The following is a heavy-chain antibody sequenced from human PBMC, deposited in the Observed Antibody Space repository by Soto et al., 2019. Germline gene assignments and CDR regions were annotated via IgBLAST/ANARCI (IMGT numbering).Heavy chain of an antibody. J-gene: IGHJ4*02. Sequence: SLKVSCKASGGTFSSYAISWVRQAPGQGLEWMGGIIPIFGTANYAQKFQGRVTITADESTSTAYMGLSSLRSEDTAVYYCASLGRVRGVTPTAASFDYWGQGTLVTVS. CDR3: ASLGRVRGVTPTAASFDY. CDR1: GGTFSSYA. CDR2: IIPIFGTA. V-gene: IGHV1-69*13. D-gene: IGHD3-10*01.